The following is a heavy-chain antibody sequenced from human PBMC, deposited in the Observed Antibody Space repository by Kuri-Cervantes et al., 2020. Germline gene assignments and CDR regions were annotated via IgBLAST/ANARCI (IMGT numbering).Heavy chain of an antibody. CDR2: IYYSGST. J-gene: IGHJ3*02. D-gene: IGHD3-10*01. CDR3: ARGVKERSFDI. Sequence: CTVSGGPISSYYRSWIRQPPGKGLEWIGYIYYSGSTNYNPSLKSRVTISVDTSKNQFSLKLSSVTAADTAVYYCARGVKERSFDIWGQGTMVTVSS. V-gene: IGHV4-59*01. CDR1: GGPISSYY.